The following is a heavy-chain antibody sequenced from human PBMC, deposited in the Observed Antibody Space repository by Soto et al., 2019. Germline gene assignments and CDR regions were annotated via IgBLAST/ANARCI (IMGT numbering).Heavy chain of an antibody. CDR1: RFTFSGSA. CDR3: TRGGDTAMVD. Sequence: EVQLVESGGGLVQPGGSLKLSCAASRFTFSGSAMHWVRQASGKGLEWVGRIRSKANSYATAYAASVKGRFTISRDDSKNTAYLQMNSLKTEDTAVYYCTRGGDTAMVDWGQGTLVTVSS. V-gene: IGHV3-73*02. J-gene: IGHJ4*02. D-gene: IGHD5-18*01. CDR2: IRSKANSYAT.